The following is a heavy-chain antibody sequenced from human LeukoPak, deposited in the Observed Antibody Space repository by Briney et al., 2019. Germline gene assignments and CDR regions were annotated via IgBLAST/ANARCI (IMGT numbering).Heavy chain of an antibody. Sequence: GRSLRLSCAASGFTFSSYAMHWVRQAPGKGLEWVAVISYDGSNKYYADSVKGRFTISRDNSKNTLYLQMNSLRAEDTAVYYCARDEDSDFDYWGQGTLVTVSS. CDR1: GFTFSSYA. CDR2: ISYDGSNK. D-gene: IGHD3-22*01. J-gene: IGHJ4*02. CDR3: ARDEDSDFDY. V-gene: IGHV3-30*04.